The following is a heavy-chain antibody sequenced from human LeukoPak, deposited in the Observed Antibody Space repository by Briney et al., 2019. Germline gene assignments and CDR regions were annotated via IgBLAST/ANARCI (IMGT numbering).Heavy chain of an antibody. J-gene: IGHJ3*02. D-gene: IGHD3-16*01. CDR3: ARDSSEEWGEISDAFDI. V-gene: IGHV3-48*03. CDR2: ISSSTSTI. CDR1: GFTFSSYE. Sequence: GGSLRLSCAASGFTFSSYEMNWVRQAPGKGLEWVSYISSSTSTIYYADSVKGRFTISRDNAKNSLYMKMNSLRAEDTAVYYCARDSSEEWGEISDAFDIWGQGTMVTVSS.